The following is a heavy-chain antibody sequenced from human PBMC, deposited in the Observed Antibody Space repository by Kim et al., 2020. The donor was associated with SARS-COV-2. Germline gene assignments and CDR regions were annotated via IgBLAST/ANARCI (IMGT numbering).Heavy chain of an antibody. CDR1: GFTFSSYA. Sequence: GGSLRLSCAASGFTFSSYAMHWVRQAPGKGLEWVAVISYDGSDKHNADSVKGRFTISRDNSKNTLYLQMNSLRAEDTAVYYYARDYGGNSADYYFDYWGQGTLVTVSS. CDR2: ISYDGSDK. CDR3: ARDYGGNSADYYFDY. V-gene: IGHV3-30-3*01. J-gene: IGHJ4*02. D-gene: IGHD2-21*02.